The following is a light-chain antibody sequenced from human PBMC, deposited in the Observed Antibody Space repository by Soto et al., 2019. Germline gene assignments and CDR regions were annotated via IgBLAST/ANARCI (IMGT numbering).Light chain of an antibody. CDR3: QQNDNFTLS. CDR1: QGISGW. Sequence: DIQIAQSPSSVSASVGDRVTITCGASQGISGWLAWYQQKPGQAPNLLSYAASSLQSGVPSRFSGSESGTDFTLTICSLQPEDFTTYYCQQNDNFTLSFGGGSEVAIK. V-gene: IGKV1-12*01. CDR2: AAS. J-gene: IGKJ4*01.